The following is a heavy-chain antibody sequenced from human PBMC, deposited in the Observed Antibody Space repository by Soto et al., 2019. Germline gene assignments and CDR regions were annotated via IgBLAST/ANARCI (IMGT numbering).Heavy chain of an antibody. Sequence: SGPTLVNPTQTLTLTCTFSGFSLSTSGVGVGWIRQPPGKALEWLALIYWDDDKRYSPSLKTKLAITKDTSKNQVVLTMTNVDPVDTATYYCVDRLCSGGICPSFDPWGQRTLVTVSS. CDR1: GFSLSTSGVG. V-gene: IGHV2-5*02. J-gene: IGHJ5*02. CDR3: VDRLCSGGICPSFDP. CDR2: IYWDDDK. D-gene: IGHD2-15*01.